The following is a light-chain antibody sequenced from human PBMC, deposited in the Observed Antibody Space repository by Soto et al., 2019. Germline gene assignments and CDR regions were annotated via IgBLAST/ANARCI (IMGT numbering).Light chain of an antibody. V-gene: IGLV4-69*01. CDR3: QTWGTGIRV. J-gene: IGLJ3*02. CDR2: LNSDGSH. CDR1: SGHSSYV. Sequence: QLVLTQSPSASASLGASVKLTCTLSSGHSSYVIAWLQQQPEKGPRYLMYLNSDGSHSKGDGIPDRFSGSSSGAERYLTISSLQSEDEADYYCQTWGTGIRVFGGGTKLTVL.